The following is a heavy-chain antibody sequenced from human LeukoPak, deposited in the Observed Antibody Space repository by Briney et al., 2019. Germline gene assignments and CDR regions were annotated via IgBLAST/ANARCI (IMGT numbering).Heavy chain of an antibody. D-gene: IGHD3-10*01. CDR1: GFTFSDYY. CDR2: ISSSGSTI. J-gene: IGHJ6*03. Sequence: PGGSLRLSCAASGFTFSDYYMSWIRQAPGKGLEWVSYISSSGSTIYYADSVKGRFTISRDNAKNSLYLQMNSLRAEDTAVYYCASPVLLWFGELSGYYYMDVWGKGTTVTISS. CDR3: ASPVLLWFGELSGYYYMDV. V-gene: IGHV3-11*01.